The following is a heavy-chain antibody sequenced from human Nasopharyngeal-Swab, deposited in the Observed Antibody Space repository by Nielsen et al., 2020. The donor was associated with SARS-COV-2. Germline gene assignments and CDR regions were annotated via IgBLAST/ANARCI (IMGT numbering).Heavy chain of an antibody. CDR3: AKAPYLRGLDV. Sequence: GESLKISCAASGFSLSSYWMHWVRQAPGKGLSWVSRINPDGNTINYADSVKGRFTISRDNSKNTLYLQMNSLRVEDTALYYCAKAPYLRGLDVWGQGTTVTVSS. V-gene: IGHV3-74*01. CDR2: INPDGNTI. CDR1: GFSLSSYW. J-gene: IGHJ6*02. D-gene: IGHD2-21*01.